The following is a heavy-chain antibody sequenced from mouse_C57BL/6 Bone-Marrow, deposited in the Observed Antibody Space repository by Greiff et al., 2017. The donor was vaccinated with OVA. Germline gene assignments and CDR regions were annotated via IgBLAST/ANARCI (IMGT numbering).Heavy chain of an antibody. CDR3: ASLGYDAGAWFAY. J-gene: IGHJ3*01. V-gene: IGHV2-6*01. CDR2: IWGVGST. Sequence: QVQLKESGPGLVAPSQSLSITCTVSGFSLTSYGVDWVRQSPGKGLEWLGVIWGVGSTNYTSALKSRLSISKDNSKSQVFLKMNSLQTDYTAMYYCASLGYDAGAWFAYWGQGTLVTVSA. CDR1: GFSLTSYG. D-gene: IGHD2-2*01.